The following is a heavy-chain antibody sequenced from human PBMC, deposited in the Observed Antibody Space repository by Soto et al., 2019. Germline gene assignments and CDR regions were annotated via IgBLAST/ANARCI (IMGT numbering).Heavy chain of an antibody. D-gene: IGHD3-22*01. CDR1: GFSLSTRGVG. CDR3: ANRRLVTSAPPNYFDY. J-gene: IGHJ4*02. CDR2: IYWDDDK. V-gene: IGHV2-5*02. Sequence: QITLKESGPTLVKSTQTLTLTCTFSGFSLSTRGVGVGWIRQPPGKALEWLAVIYWDDDKRYSPSLKNRLTITQATPKNHVALTVTDMDPVDTATYYCANRRLVTSAPPNYFDYWGQGTLVTVSS.